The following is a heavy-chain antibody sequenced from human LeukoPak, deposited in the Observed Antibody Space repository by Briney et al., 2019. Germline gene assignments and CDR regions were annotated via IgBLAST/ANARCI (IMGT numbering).Heavy chain of an antibody. Sequence: SETLSLTCTVSGGSLSSYYWSWIRQPPGKGLEWIGYIYYSGSTSYNPSLKSRVTISLDTSKNQFSLKLSSVTAADTAFYYCARYIVSYPHDAFDIWGQGTMVTVSS. J-gene: IGHJ3*02. CDR2: IYYSGST. V-gene: IGHV4-59*01. CDR1: GGSLSSYY. D-gene: IGHD2-15*01. CDR3: ARYIVSYPHDAFDI.